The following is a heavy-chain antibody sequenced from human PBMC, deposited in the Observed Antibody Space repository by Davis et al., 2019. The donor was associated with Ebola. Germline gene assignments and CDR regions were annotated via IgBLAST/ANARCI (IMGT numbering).Heavy chain of an antibody. D-gene: IGHD2-2*01. V-gene: IGHV3-53*01. CDR3: ARDLKVVPVAIYYYYGLDV. Sequence: GGSLRLSCSASGLSVSDNYMNWVRQAPGKGLEWVAVIYNVYTTYYADSVKGRFTISRDNAKNTLYLQMNSLRAEDTAVYYCARDLKVVPVAIYYYYGLDVWGQGTTVTVSS. CDR1: GLSVSDNY. CDR2: IYNVYTT. J-gene: IGHJ6*02.